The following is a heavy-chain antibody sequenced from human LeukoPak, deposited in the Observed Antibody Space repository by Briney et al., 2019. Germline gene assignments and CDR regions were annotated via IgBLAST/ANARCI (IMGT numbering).Heavy chain of an antibody. D-gene: IGHD6-19*01. CDR2: ISGSGGST. V-gene: IGHV3-23*01. Sequence: GGSLRLSCADSGYTFSSYAMSWVRQAPGKGLEWVSAISGSGGSTYYADSVKGRFTISRDNSKDTLYLQMNSLRAEDTAVYYCAKTLGQWLATVDYWGQGTLVTVSS. CDR3: AKTLGQWLATVDY. CDR1: GYTFSSYA. J-gene: IGHJ4*02.